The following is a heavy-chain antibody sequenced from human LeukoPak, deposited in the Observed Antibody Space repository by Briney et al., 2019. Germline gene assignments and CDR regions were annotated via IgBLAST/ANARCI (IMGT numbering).Heavy chain of an antibody. V-gene: IGHV4-59*01. J-gene: IGHJ5*02. Sequence: SETLSLTCAVYGGSFSGYYWSWIRQPPGKGLEWIGYIYYSGSTNYNPSLKSRVTISVDTSKNQFSLKLSSVTAADTAVYYCARGGGRIHPDWFDPWGQGTLVTVSS. CDR3: ARGGGRIHPDWFDP. D-gene: IGHD1-26*01. CDR1: GGSFSGYY. CDR2: IYYSGST.